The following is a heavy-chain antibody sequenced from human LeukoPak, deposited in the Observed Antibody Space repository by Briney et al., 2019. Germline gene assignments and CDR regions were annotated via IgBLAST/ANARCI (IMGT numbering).Heavy chain of an antibody. CDR2: IYITGST. CDR3: ARDYPGIVVVPAATHYYYYYYMDV. Sequence: PTETLSLTCTVSDGSISSYYWSWFRQPAGKGLEWIGRIYITGSTNYNPSLKSRVTMSVDTSKSQFSLRLSSVTAADTAMYYCARDYPGIVVVPAATHYYYYYYMDVWGKGTTVTVSS. V-gene: IGHV4-4*07. CDR1: DGSISSYY. J-gene: IGHJ6*03. D-gene: IGHD2-2*01.